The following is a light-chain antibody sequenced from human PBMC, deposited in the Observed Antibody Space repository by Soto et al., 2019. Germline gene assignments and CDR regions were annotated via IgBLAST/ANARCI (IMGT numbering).Light chain of an antibody. CDR1: QSLLPSDGKTY. Sequence: IVMTQTPLSLSVTLGQPASISCKSSQSLLPSDGKTYLYWYLQKRGQPPQLLIYEVFNRFSGVPDRFSGSGSGIDFTPKNSRVEAEDVGVYYCMQSMQLPLTFGGGTKVDIK. J-gene: IGKJ4*01. V-gene: IGKV2D-29*01. CDR2: EVF. CDR3: MQSMQLPLT.